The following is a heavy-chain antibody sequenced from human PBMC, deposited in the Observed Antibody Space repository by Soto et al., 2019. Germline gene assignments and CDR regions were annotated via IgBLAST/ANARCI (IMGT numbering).Heavy chain of an antibody. CDR1: GFTFISYA. D-gene: IGHD3-22*01. J-gene: IGHJ4*02. Sequence: GGSLRLSCASSGFTFISYAMSWVRQAPGKGLEWVSAFSGTGGSTYYADSVKGRFTISRDNSKNTLYLQMNSLRAEDTAVYCCAKGDYYDSSGYCDYWGQANLVTVAS. V-gene: IGHV3-23*01. CDR3: AKGDYYDSSGYCDY. CDR2: FSGTGGST.